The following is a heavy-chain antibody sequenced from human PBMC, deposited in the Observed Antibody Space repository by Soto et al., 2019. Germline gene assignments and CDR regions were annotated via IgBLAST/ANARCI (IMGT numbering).Heavy chain of an antibody. CDR3: ARVDRSGWTPNFFDS. CDR1: RSYTSSRTC. J-gene: IGHJ4*02. Sequence: LSRTSALSRSYTSSRTCTVWVRQPPGKGLEWLGTIYHSGNTFYNPSLKSRVTISVDTSKNQFSMTLSSVTAADTALYYCARVDRSGWTPNFFDSWGQGELVTVSA. CDR2: IYHSGNT. D-gene: IGHD6-19*01. V-gene: IGHV4-38-2*01.